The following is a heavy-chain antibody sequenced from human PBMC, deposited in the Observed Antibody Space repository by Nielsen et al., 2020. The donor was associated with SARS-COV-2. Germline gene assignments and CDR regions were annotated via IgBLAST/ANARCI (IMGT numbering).Heavy chain of an antibody. J-gene: IGHJ4*02. CDR3: ARFASDIAAAGNY. V-gene: IGHV5-51*01. CDR1: GYSFTSYW. Sequence: GESLKISCKGSGYSFTSYWIGWVRQMPGKGLEWMGIVYPGDSDTRYSPSFQGQVTISADKSISTAYLQWSSLKASDTAMYYCARFASDIAAAGNYWGQGTLVTVSS. CDR2: VYPGDSDT. D-gene: IGHD6-13*01.